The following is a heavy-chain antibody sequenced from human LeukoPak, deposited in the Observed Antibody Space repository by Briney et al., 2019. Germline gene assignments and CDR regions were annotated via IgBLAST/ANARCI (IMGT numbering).Heavy chain of an antibody. Sequence: GSGPTLVNPTQTLTLTCTFSGFSLSTSGVGVGWIRQPPGKALEWLALIYWDDDKRYSPSLKSRLTITKDTSKNQVVLTMTNMDPVDPATYYCAHRLEIVDTAIGAYDAFDIWGQGTMVTVSS. D-gene: IGHD5-18*01. J-gene: IGHJ3*02. CDR2: IYWDDDK. V-gene: IGHV2-5*02. CDR1: GFSLSTSGVG. CDR3: AHRLEIVDTAIGAYDAFDI.